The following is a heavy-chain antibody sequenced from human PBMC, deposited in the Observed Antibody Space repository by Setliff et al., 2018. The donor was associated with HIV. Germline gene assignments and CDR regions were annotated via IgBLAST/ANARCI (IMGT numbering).Heavy chain of an antibody. V-gene: IGHV3-21*01. CDR2: ISSSSSYI. D-gene: IGHD6-19*01. CDR1: GFTFSSYS. Sequence: GGSLRLSCAASGFTFSSYSMNWVRQAPGKGLEWVSSISSSSSYIYYADSVKGRFTISRDNAKNSLYLQMNSLRAEDTAVYYCARDRYSSGWSYYYYGMDVWGQGTTVTVSS. J-gene: IGHJ6*02. CDR3: ARDRYSSGWSYYYYGMDV.